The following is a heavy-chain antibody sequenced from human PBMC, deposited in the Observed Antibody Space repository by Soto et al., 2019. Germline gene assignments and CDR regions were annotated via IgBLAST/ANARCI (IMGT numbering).Heavy chain of an antibody. CDR3: AREYHYYDSSGYSTSFDY. D-gene: IGHD3-22*01. Sequence: QVQLVQSGAEVKKPGASVKVSCKASGYTFTSYGISWVRQAPGQGLEWMGWISAYNGNTNYAQKLQGRVTMTTDTSTSTAYMELRSLRSDDTAVYYCAREYHYYDSSGYSTSFDYWVQGTLVTVSS. V-gene: IGHV1-18*01. CDR1: GYTFTSYG. J-gene: IGHJ4*02. CDR2: ISAYNGNT.